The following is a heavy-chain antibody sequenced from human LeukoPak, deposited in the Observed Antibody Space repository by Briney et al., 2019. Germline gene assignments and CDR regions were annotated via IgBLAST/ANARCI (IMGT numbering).Heavy chain of an antibody. CDR3: ATTRVCGGVLLRPSCLYFED. V-gene: IGHV3-30*04. CDR1: GIISNTYA. D-gene: IGHD3-10*01. J-gene: IGHJ4*02. CDR2: ISFDGSNT. Sequence: PGGSLRLSCATSGIISNTYAMHWVRQTPGKGLEWVALISFDGSNTYYADSVKGRFTISRDNSKKTLYLQMNNLRAEDTAVYYCATTRVCGGVLLRPSCLYFEDWGQGALVTVSS.